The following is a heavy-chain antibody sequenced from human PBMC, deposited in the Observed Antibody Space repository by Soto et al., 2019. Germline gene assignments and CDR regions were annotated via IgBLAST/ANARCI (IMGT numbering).Heavy chain of an antibody. Sequence: QVQLQESGPGLVKPSGTLSLTCAVSAVSISSGSFWGWVRQPPGKGLEWIGDIHHSGSTNYNPSLKSRVTIAVDTSKNHFSLKLNSVTAADTAVYYCARSAGLYAVHSWGQGILVIVSS. V-gene: IGHV4-4*02. J-gene: IGHJ4*02. CDR2: IHHSGST. CDR3: ARSAGLYAVHS. D-gene: IGHD6-19*01. CDR1: AVSISSGSF.